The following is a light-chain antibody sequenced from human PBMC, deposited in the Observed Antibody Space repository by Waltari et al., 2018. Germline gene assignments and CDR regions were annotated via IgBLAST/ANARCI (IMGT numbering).Light chain of an antibody. V-gene: IGKV3-11*01. J-gene: IGKJ5*01. CDR1: QSIRTS. CDR3: QQRSNSPPIT. Sequence: EIVLPQSPAPLSLSPGERATPSCRASQSIRTSLAWYQQKSGQPPRLLIYDASNRATDTPPRFSGSGSGTDFTLTISSLEPEDFAIYYCQQRSNSPPITFGQGTRLEI. CDR2: DAS.